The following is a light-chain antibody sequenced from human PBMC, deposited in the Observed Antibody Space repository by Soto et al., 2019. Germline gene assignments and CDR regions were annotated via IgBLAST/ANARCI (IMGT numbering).Light chain of an antibody. CDR1: SSDVGSYNL. V-gene: IGLV2-23*02. J-gene: IGLJ1*01. CDR3: CSYAGSSTF. Sequence: QSVLTQPASVSGSPGQSITISCTGTSSDVGSYNLVSWYQQHPGKAPKLMIYEVSKRPSGVSNRCSGSKSGNTASLTISGLQAEDEADYYCCSYAGSSTFFGTGTKVTVL. CDR2: EVS.